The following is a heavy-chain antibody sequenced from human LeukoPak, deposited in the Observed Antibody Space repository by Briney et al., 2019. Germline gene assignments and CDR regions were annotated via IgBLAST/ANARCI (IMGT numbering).Heavy chain of an antibody. Sequence: SETLSLTCAVYGGSFSGYYWSWIRQPPGKGLEWIGEINHSGSTNYNPSLKSRVTISVDTSKNQFSLKLSSVTAADTAVYYCASDDYYYGSGSYLYYWGQGTLVT. CDR1: GGSFSGYY. V-gene: IGHV4-34*01. CDR3: ASDDYYYGSGSYLYY. J-gene: IGHJ4*02. D-gene: IGHD3-10*01. CDR2: INHSGST.